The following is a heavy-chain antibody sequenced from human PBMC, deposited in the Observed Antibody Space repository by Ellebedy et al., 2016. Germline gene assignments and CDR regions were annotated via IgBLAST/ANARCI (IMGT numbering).Heavy chain of an antibody. CDR1: GYTFTSFG. V-gene: IGHV1-18*04. CDR2: ISAYNGNT. J-gene: IGHJ6*03. D-gene: IGHD2-21*01. Sequence: ASVKVSCXASGYTFTSFGISWVRQAPGHGLEWMGWISAYNGNTDFAQKLQGRVTMTTDTSTNTVYMDLRSLKSDDTAVYFCARVSVDLVIGYHDYYMDVWGNGTTVTVSS. CDR3: ARVSVDLVIGYHDYYMDV.